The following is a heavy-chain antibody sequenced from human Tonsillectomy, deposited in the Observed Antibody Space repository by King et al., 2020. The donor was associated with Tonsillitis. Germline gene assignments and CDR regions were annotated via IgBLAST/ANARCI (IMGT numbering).Heavy chain of an antibody. CDR3: AGERRRDFWGGSGTCAFDS. CDR1: GGTFSSYA. CDR2: IIPILGIA. J-gene: IGHJ3*02. D-gene: IGHD3-3*01. V-gene: IGHV1-69*04. Sequence: QLVQSGAEVKKPGSSVKVSCKASGGTFSSYAISWVRQAPGQGLEWMGRIIPILGIANYAQKFQGRVTITADKSTSTAYMELSSLRSEDTAVYYGAGERRRDFWGGSGTCAFDSWGQGTMVTVSS.